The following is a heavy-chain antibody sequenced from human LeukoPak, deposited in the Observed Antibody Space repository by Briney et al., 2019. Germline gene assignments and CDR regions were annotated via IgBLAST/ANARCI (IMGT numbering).Heavy chain of an antibody. D-gene: IGHD3-22*01. CDR1: GGSISSDY. V-gene: IGHV4-59*01. CDR3: ARVNYDSSGYGGRIPFDI. CDR2: IYYSGST. Sequence: SETLSLSCILPGGSISSDYWSWIRQPPGKGLEWIGYIYYSGSTDYNPSLKSRVTISVDTSKNQFSLKLSSVTAADTAVYYCARVNYDSSGYGGRIPFDIWGQGTMVTVSS. J-gene: IGHJ3*02.